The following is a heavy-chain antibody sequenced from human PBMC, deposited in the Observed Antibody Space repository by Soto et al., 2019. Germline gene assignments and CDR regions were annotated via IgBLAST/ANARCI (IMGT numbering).Heavy chain of an antibody. D-gene: IGHD5-12*01. V-gene: IGHV4-30-2*01. CDR1: GGSISSGGYS. Sequence: PSETLSLTCAVSGGSISSGGYSWSWIRQPPGKGLEWIGYIYHSGSTYYNPSLKSRVTISVDRSKNQFSLKLSSVTAADTAVYYCARERRHSGYDERAFDPWGQGTLVTVSS. CDR2: IYHSGST. CDR3: ARERRHSGYDERAFDP. J-gene: IGHJ5*02.